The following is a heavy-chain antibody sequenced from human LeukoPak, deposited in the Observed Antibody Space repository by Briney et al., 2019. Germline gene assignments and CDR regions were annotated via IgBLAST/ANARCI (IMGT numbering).Heavy chain of an antibody. J-gene: IGHJ4*02. D-gene: IGHD1-7*01. CDR3: ARDKLELRY. V-gene: IGHV4-59*01. CDR1: GGSISSYY. Sequence: PSGTLSLTCTVSGGSISSYYWSWIRQPPGKGLEWIGYIYYSGSTNYNPSLKSRVTISVDTSKNQFSLKLSSVTAADTAVYYCARDKLELRYWGQGTLVTVSS. CDR2: IYYSGST.